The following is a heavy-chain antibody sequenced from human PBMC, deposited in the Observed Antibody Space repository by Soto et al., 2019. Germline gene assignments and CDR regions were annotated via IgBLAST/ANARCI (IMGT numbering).Heavy chain of an antibody. Sequence: ETLSLTFAVYCGSFSVYYWSWIRQPPGKVLEWIGEINHSGSTNYNPSLKSRVTISVDTSKNQFSLQLSSVTPAETAVYFCARPIFGVVLARYSMDVWGQGTTVTVSS. D-gene: IGHD3-3*01. CDR1: CGSFSVYY. J-gene: IGHJ6*02. CDR2: INHSGST. V-gene: IGHV4-34*01. CDR3: ARPIFGVVLARYSMDV.